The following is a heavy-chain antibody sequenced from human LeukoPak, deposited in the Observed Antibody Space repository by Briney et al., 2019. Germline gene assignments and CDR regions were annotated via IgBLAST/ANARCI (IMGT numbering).Heavy chain of an antibody. Sequence: PGGSLRLSCAASGFTFSSYSMNWVRQAPGKGLEWVSSISSSSSYIYYADSVKSRFTISRDNAKNSLYLQMNSLRAEDTAVSYCARDARNSAYCGGDGYSAEYFQHWGQGTLVTVSS. CDR1: GFTFSSYS. CDR2: ISSSSSYI. J-gene: IGHJ1*01. V-gene: IGHV3-21*01. CDR3: ARDARNSAYCGGDGYSAEYFQH. D-gene: IGHD2-21*02.